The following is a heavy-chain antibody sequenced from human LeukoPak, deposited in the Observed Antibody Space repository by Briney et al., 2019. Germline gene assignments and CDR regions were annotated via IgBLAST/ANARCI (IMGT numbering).Heavy chain of an antibody. Sequence: SSETLSLTCAVYGGSFSGYYWSWIRHPPGKGLEWIGEINHSGSTNYNPSLKSRATISVDTSKNQLSLKLSSVTAADTAVYYCARGDNWFDPWGQGTLVTVSS. J-gene: IGHJ5*02. V-gene: IGHV4-34*01. CDR3: ARGDNWFDP. CDR2: INHSGST. CDR1: GGSFSGYY.